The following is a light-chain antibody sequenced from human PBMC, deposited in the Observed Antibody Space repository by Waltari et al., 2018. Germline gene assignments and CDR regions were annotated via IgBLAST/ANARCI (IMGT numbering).Light chain of an antibody. CDR1: QSVAKY. J-gene: IGKJ1*01. CDR3: QKYVNLPAT. V-gene: IGKV3-20*01. Sequence: EIVLTQSPGSLSLSPGERATLSCKASQSVAKYLAWYQQKPGQAPRLRIYHASIRATGIPDRFSGSGYGTDFSLTISRLEPEDFAVYFCQKYVNLPATFGQGTTVEV. CDR2: HAS.